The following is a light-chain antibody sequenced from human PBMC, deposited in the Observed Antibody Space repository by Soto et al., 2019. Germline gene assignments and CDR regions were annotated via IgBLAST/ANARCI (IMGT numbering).Light chain of an antibody. Sequence: QSVLTQPASVSGSPGQSITISCTGTSGDVGGYNYVSWSQQHPGRAPKLIIYEVSNRPSGVSNRFSGSKSGDTASLTISGLQAEDEADYYCSSYTTTNTYVFGTGTKLTVL. CDR2: EVS. V-gene: IGLV2-14*01. J-gene: IGLJ1*01. CDR1: SGDVGGYNY. CDR3: SSYTTTNTYV.